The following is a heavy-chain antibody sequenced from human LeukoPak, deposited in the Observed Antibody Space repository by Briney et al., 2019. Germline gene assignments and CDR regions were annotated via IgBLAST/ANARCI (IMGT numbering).Heavy chain of an antibody. CDR2: IIPIFGTA. J-gene: IGHJ4*02. Sequence: SVKVSCKASGGTFSSYAISWVRQAPGQGLEWMGGIIPIFGTANYAQKFQGRVTITADESTSTAYMELSSLRSEDTAVYYCARDLYQTPLLSIAAADHAPDYWGQGTLVTVSS. V-gene: IGHV1-69*13. CDR1: GGTFSSYA. D-gene: IGHD6-13*01. CDR3: ARDLYQTPLLSIAAADHAPDY.